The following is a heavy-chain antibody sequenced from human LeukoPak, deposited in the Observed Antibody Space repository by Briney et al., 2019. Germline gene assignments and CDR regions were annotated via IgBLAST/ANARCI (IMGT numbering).Heavy chain of an antibody. Sequence: PSETLSLTCTVSGGSVSSGNYYWSWIRQPPGKGLEWIGYIFYTGSTKYNPSLKSRVTISVDTSKNQFSLKLTSATAADTAMYYCASDSSAWYYPFDIWGQETMVTVSS. V-gene: IGHV4-61*01. CDR2: IFYTGST. CDR1: GGSVSSGNYY. J-gene: IGHJ3*02. D-gene: IGHD6-19*01. CDR3: ASDSSAWYYPFDI.